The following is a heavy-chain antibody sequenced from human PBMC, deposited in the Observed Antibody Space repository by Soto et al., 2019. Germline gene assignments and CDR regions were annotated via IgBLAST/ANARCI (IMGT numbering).Heavy chain of an antibody. CDR2: IGPESGAT. CDR3: GRGRSGQIVVFY. Sequence: ASVKVTCKASGYTFTGHYIHWVRQAPEQGPEWMGEIGPESGATRYAQKFQGRVTMTRDMSITTVYMELNNLSPDDTAVYYCGRGRSGQIVVFYWGQGTPVTVSS. V-gene: IGHV1-2*02. CDR1: GYTFTGHY. D-gene: IGHD1-26*01. J-gene: IGHJ4*02.